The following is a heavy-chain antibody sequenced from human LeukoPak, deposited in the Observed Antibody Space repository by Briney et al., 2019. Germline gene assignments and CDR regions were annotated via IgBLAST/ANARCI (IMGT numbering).Heavy chain of an antibody. J-gene: IGHJ4*02. D-gene: IGHD2-8*01. CDR3: AKDFSQSTHGYIDF. CDR1: GFTFSSYA. V-gene: IGHV3-23*01. CDR2: ISAGGGST. Sequence: GGSLRLSCAASGFTFSSYAMTWVRQAPGKGLEWVSTISAGGGSTYYADSVKGRFTISRDNYKNTLYLEMNSLRAEDTAVYYCAKDFSQSTHGYIDFWGQGTLVTVSS.